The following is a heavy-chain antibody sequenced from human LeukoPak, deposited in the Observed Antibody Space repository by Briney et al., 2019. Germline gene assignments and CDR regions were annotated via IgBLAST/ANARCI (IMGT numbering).Heavy chain of an antibody. D-gene: IGHD5-12*01. CDR1: GFIFTDYW. CDR3: ATPRGYSGYDLGNAFDI. V-gene: IGHV3-74*01. J-gene: IGHJ3*02. Sequence: GGSLRLSCAASGFIFTDYWMHWVRQGPGKELVWVARISGDGRGTTYADSVKGRFTISRDNAKSTAFLQMNSLRAEDTAVYYCATPRGYSGYDLGNAFDIWGQGTMVTVSS. CDR2: ISGDGRGT.